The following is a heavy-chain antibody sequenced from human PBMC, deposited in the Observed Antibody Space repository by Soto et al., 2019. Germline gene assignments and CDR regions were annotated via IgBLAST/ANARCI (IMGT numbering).Heavy chain of an antibody. CDR3: VKGSGAAYSSGFDY. J-gene: IGHJ4*02. V-gene: IGHV3-30*18. D-gene: IGHD6-25*01. CDR1: GFTFSNFG. Sequence: PGGSLRLSCAASGFTFSNFGMHWVRQAPGKGLEWVAVIFFDGSKTYYGDSVRGRFTISRDNSKNTLYLQMNSLRAEDTAVYYCVKGSGAAYSSGFDYWGQGTLVTVSS. CDR2: IFFDGSKT.